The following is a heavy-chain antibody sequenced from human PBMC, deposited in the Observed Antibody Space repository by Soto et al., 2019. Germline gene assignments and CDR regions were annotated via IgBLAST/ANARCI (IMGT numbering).Heavy chain of an antibody. CDR1: GGSISSYY. V-gene: IGHV4-59*01. D-gene: IGHD3-10*01. CDR2: IYYSGST. J-gene: IGHJ3*02. CDR3: ARGGVIKSSSDAFDI. Sequence: SETLSLTCTVSGGSISSYYWSWIRQPPGKGLEWIGYIYYSGSTNYNPSLKSRVTISVDTSKNQFSLKLSSVTAADTAVYYCARGGVIKSSSDAFDIWGQGTMVTVSS.